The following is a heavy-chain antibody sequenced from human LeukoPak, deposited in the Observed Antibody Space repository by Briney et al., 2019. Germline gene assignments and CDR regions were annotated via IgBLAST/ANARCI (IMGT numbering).Heavy chain of an antibody. CDR2: IIPMSGTV. CDR1: GGTFTSYT. CDR3: ATTDY. J-gene: IGHJ4*02. V-gene: IGHV1-69*05. Sequence: SVKVSCKASGGTFTSYTVSWVRQAPGQGLEWMERIIPMSGTVKYAQKFQGRVTITTDESTSTAYMELSSLRSENRAVYYCATTDYWGQGTLVTVS.